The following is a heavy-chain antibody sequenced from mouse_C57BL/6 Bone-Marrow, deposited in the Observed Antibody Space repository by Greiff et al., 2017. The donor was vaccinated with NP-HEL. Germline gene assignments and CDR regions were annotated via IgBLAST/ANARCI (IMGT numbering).Heavy chain of an antibody. CDR3: ARHTTVVGLDY. CDR1: GFTFSSYT. Sequence: EVQGVESGGGLVKPGGSLKLSCAASGFTFSSYTMSWVRQTPEKRLEWVATISGGGGNIYYPDGVKGRFTISRDNAKNTLYLQMSILRSEDTALSYCARHTTVVGLDYWGQGTTLTVSS. D-gene: IGHD1-1*01. J-gene: IGHJ2*01. CDR2: ISGGGGNI. V-gene: IGHV5-9*01.